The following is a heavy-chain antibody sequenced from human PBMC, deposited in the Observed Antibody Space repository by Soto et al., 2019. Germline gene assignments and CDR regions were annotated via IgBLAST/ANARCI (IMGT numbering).Heavy chain of an antibody. CDR3: VRGGAVGVAGSAAFDM. V-gene: IGHV1-2*02. CDR2: INPATGAA. D-gene: IGHD3-3*01. Sequence: QLHLVQSGAVVKKPGASVTVSCSASGYPVTAYYMHWVRQALGRGLEWMGGINPATGAAKSTQTYLGRVTITRAPSPRKVFMEPCGLTSEDTAVFYCVRGGAVGVAGSAAFDMWGQWTLVTVSS. CDR1: GYPVTAYY. J-gene: IGHJ3*02.